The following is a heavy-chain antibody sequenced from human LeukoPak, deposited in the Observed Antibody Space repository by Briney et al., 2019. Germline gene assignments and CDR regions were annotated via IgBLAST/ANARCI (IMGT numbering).Heavy chain of an antibody. Sequence: ASVKVSCKASGYTFTGYYMHWVRQAPGQGLEWMGWINPNSGGTNYAQKFQGRVTMTRDTSISTAYMELSRLRSDDTAVYYCARDLGLERPEYYYYYYGMDVWGQGTTVTVSS. D-gene: IGHD1-1*01. CDR1: GYTFTGYY. CDR2: INPNSGGT. CDR3: ARDLGLERPEYYYYYYGMDV. V-gene: IGHV1-2*02. J-gene: IGHJ6*02.